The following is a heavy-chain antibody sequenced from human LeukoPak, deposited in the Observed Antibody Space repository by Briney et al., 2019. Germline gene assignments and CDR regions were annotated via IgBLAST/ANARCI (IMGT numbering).Heavy chain of an antibody. D-gene: IGHD2-15*01. CDR2: INPNSGGT. CDR1: GYTFTGYY. V-gene: IGHV1-2*02. J-gene: IGHJ4*02. CDR3: ARDSEGVAILFDY. Sequence: ASVKVSCKASGYTFTGYYMHWVRQAPGQGLEWMGWINPNSGGTNYAQKFQGRVTMTRDTSISTAYMELSRLRSDDTAVYYCARDSEGVAILFDYWGQGTLVTVSS.